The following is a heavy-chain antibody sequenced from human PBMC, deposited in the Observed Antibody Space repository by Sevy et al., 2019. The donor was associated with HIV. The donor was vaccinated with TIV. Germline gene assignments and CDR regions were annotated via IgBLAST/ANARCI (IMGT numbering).Heavy chain of an antibody. V-gene: IGHV3-23*01. Sequence: GGSLRLSCAASGFTSSSYAMSWVRQAPGKGLEWVSAISGSGGSTYYADSVKGRFTISRDNSKNTLYLQMNSLRAEDTAVYYCAKVPMIVVVIDPTFDYWGQGTLVTVSS. CDR1: GFTSSSYA. CDR2: ISGSGGST. D-gene: IGHD3-22*01. CDR3: AKVPMIVVVIDPTFDY. J-gene: IGHJ4*02.